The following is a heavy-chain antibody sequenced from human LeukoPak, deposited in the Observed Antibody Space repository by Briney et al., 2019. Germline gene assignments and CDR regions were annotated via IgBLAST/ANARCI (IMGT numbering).Heavy chain of an antibody. Sequence: SETLSLTCTVSGGSISSSSYYWGWIRQPPGKGLEWIGSMYYSGSTYYNPSLKSRVTISIDTSKNQFSLKLSSVTAADTAVYYCATIDFWSGYPGAFDIWGQGTMVTVSS. CDR3: ATIDFWSGYPGAFDI. D-gene: IGHD3-3*01. J-gene: IGHJ3*02. CDR1: GGSISSSSYY. V-gene: IGHV4-39*01. CDR2: MYYSGST.